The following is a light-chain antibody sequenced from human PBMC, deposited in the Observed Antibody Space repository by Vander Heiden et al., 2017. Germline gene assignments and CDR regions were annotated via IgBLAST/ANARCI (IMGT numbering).Light chain of an antibody. J-gene: IGLJ2*01. V-gene: IGLV1-47*01. CDR1: RSNIATNH. Sequence: QSLLTQPPSASGTPGQRVSISCSGSRSNIATNHVYWYQQLPGTDPKLLIYMSSQRPSGVPDRCSGSKSGASASLAISGLRYEDEADYYCASWDESLSGVVFGGGTKLTVL. CDR2: MSS. CDR3: ASWDESLSGVV.